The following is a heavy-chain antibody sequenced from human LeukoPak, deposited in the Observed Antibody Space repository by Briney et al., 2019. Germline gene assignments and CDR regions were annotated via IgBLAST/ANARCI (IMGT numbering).Heavy chain of an antibody. CDR3: ARGLRITVTAVDYYYGMDV. J-gene: IGHJ6*02. CDR2: ISSSSSYI. V-gene: IGHV3-21*01. Sequence: GGSLRLFCAASGFTFSSYSMNWVRQAPGRGLEWVSSISSSSSYIYYADSVKGRFTISRDNAKNSLYLQMNSLRAEDTAVYYCARGLRITVTAVDYYYGMDVRGQGTTVTVSS. D-gene: IGHD1/OR15-1a*01. CDR1: GFTFSSYS.